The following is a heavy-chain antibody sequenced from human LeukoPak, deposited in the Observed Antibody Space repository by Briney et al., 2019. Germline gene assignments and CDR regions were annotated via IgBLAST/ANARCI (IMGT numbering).Heavy chain of an antibody. V-gene: IGHV3-74*01. Sequence: GGSLRLSCAASGFTFSSYAMNWVRQAPGKGVECVSRINSDGSSTSYADSVKGRFTISRDNAKNTLYLQMNSLRAEDTAVYYCARSASPGLRGVDYWGQGTLVTVSS. CDR3: ARSASPGLRGVDY. D-gene: IGHD3/OR15-3a*01. CDR1: GFTFSSYA. J-gene: IGHJ4*02. CDR2: INSDGSST.